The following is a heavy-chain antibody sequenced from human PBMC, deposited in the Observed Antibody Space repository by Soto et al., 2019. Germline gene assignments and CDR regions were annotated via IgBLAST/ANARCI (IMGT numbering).Heavy chain of an antibody. V-gene: IGHV3-64*02. J-gene: IGHJ4*02. D-gene: IGHD3-10*01. CDR3: ARGSYWSPRTVHRPYDY. Sequence: PGGSLRLSCEASGFTFSTYGMHWVRQAPGKGLEYVSAISYDGTITYYADSVKGRFTISRDDSRNTVYLQMGSLRPEDMAVYYCARGSYWSPRTVHRPYDYWGQGTLVTVSS. CDR1: GFTFSTYG. CDR2: ISYDGTIT.